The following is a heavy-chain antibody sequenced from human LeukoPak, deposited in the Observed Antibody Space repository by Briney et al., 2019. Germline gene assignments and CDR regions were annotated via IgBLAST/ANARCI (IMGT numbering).Heavy chain of an antibody. J-gene: IGHJ4*02. Sequence: GASVKVSCKASGYTFTGYYMHWVRQAPGQGLEWMGRINPNSGGTNYAQKFQGRVTMTRDTSISTAYMELSRLRSDDTAVYYCARALGYSRRPADYWGQGTLVTVSS. CDR1: GYTFTGYY. V-gene: IGHV1-2*06. CDR3: ARALGYSRRPADY. D-gene: IGHD6-13*01. CDR2: INPNSGGT.